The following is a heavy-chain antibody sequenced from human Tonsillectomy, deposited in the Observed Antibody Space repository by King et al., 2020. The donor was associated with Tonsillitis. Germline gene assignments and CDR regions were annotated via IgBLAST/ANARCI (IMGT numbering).Heavy chain of an antibody. D-gene: IGHD3-9*01. V-gene: IGHV3-48*02. CDR3: ARDRVYDILTADPYGMDV. J-gene: IGHJ6*02. CDR1: GFTFSRYS. Sequence: VQLVESGGGLVQPGGSLRLSCAASGFTFSRYSMNWVRQAPGKGLEWLSYISSSSSTIYSADSVKGRFTISRDNANNSLFLQMNSLRDEDTAVYYCARDRVYDILTADPYGMDVWGQGTTVTVSS. CDR2: ISSSSSTI.